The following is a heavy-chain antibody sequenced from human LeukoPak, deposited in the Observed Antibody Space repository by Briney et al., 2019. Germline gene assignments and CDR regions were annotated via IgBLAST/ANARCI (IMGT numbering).Heavy chain of an antibody. CDR2: IHPDLTSI. V-gene: IGHV3-74*01. D-gene: IGHD1-1*01. Sequence: EGSLRLSCEASGFTFSHHWMHWVRQVPGKGLLWVSRIHPDLTSIKYADSVRGRFTISRDDAKNTLYLQMNNLRAEDTGVYYCAREKSGIQLSLDSWGRGTQVTVSS. J-gene: IGHJ5*01. CDR1: GFTFSHHW. CDR3: AREKSGIQLSLDS.